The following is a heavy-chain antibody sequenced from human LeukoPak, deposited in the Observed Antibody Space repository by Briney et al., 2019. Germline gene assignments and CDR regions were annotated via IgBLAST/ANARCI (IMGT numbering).Heavy chain of an antibody. V-gene: IGHV3-30*18. CDR3: AKLVDGVTFDY. CDR1: GFTFSSYG. D-gene: IGHD6-19*01. J-gene: IGHJ4*02. CDR2: ISYDGSNK. Sequence: PGGSLRLSCAASGFTFSSYGMSWVRQAPGKGLEWVAVISYDGSNKYYADSVKGRFTISRDNSKNTLYLQMNSLRAEDTAVYYCAKLVDGVTFDYWGQGTLVTVSS.